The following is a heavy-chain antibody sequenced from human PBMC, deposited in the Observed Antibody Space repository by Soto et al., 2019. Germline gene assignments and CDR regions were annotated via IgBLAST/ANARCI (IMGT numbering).Heavy chain of an antibody. D-gene: IGHD6-13*01. V-gene: IGHV4-34*01. CDR3: ARVSRMSSVGSRSPEL. J-gene: IGHJ2*01. CDR1: AGSFSDYW. Sequence: PSETLSLTCGVYAGSFSDYWWSWIRHPPGRGLEWIGEINYSGSTHYNPSLKSRVTISVDTSKKQVSLKVTSLTAADTSVYFCARVSRMSSVGSRSPELWGRGTLVTGFS. CDR2: INYSGST.